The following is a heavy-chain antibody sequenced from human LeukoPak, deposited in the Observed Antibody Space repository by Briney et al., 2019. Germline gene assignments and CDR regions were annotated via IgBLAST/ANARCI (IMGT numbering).Heavy chain of an antibody. Sequence: GASVKVSCKASGYTFTTYGISWVRQAPGQGLEWMGWINPYNGNTNYAQELQGRVTMTTDTSTSTAYMELRSLRSDDTAVYYRAREVYGSFDYWGQGTLVTASS. V-gene: IGHV1-18*01. CDR2: INPYNGNT. CDR1: GYTFTTYG. D-gene: IGHD2/OR15-2a*01. CDR3: AREVYGSFDY. J-gene: IGHJ4*02.